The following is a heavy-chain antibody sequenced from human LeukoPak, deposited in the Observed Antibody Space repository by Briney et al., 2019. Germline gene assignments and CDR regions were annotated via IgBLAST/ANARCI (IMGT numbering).Heavy chain of an antibody. Sequence: PGRSLRLSCAASGFTFSSYGMHWVRQAPGKGLEWVAVISYDGSNEYYADSVKGRFTISRDNSKNTLYLQMNSLRAEDTAVYYCATSIPGGGQGTLVTVSS. V-gene: IGHV3-30*03. CDR1: GFTFSSYG. J-gene: IGHJ4*02. D-gene: IGHD2/OR15-2a*01. CDR3: ATSIPG. CDR2: ISYDGSNE.